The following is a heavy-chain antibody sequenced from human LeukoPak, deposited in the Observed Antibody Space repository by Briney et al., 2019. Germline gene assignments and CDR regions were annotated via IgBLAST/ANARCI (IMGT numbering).Heavy chain of an antibody. CDR2: INHSGST. Sequence: SETLSLTCAVYGGSFSGYYWSWIRQPPGKGLEWIGEINHSGSTNYNPSLKSRVTISVDTSKNQFSLKLSSVTAADTAVYYCARGKYNHGYSYGNFDYWGQGTLVTVSS. V-gene: IGHV4-34*01. CDR1: GGSFSGYY. J-gene: IGHJ4*02. CDR3: ARGKYNHGYSYGNFDY. D-gene: IGHD5-18*01.